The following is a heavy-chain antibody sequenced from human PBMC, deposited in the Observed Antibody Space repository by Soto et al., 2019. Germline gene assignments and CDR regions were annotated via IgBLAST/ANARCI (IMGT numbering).Heavy chain of an antibody. Sequence: QVQLVQSGAEVKKPGSSVKVSCKASGGTFSSYAISWVRQAPGQGLEWMGGIIPIFGTANYAQKFQGGVTITADESTSTAYMELSSLRSEDTAVYYCARRPRGYYYDSSGYSGYYYGMDVWGQGTTVTVSS. CDR2: IIPIFGTA. CDR3: ARRPRGYYYDSSGYSGYYYGMDV. CDR1: GGTFSSYA. V-gene: IGHV1-69*01. J-gene: IGHJ6*02. D-gene: IGHD3-22*01.